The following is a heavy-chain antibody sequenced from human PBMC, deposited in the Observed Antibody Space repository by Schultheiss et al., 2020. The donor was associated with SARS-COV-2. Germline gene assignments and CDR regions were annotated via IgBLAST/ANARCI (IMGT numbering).Heavy chain of an antibody. J-gene: IGHJ4*02. Sequence: GGSLRLSCAASGFTFSSYAMSWVRQAPGKGLEWVSAISGSGGSTYYADSVKGRFTISRHNSKNTLYLQMNSLRAEDTAVYYCARGRYSYDPFDYWGQGTLVTVSS. CDR3: ARGRYSYDPFDY. D-gene: IGHD5-18*01. V-gene: IGHV3-23*01. CDR2: ISGSGGST. CDR1: GFTFSSYA.